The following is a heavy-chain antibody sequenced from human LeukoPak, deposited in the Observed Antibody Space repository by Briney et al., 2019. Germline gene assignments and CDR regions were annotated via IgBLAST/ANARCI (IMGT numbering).Heavy chain of an antibody. CDR2: ISSSSSYT. J-gene: IGHJ4*02. CDR3: AREGSYSLVDY. D-gene: IGHD5-18*01. Sequence: GGSLRLSCAASGFTFISYSMNWVRQAPGKGLEWVSSISSSSSYTYYADSVKGRFTISRDNAKNSLYLQMNSLRAENTAGYYCAREGSYSLVDYWGQGNLVTVSS. V-gene: IGHV3-21*01. CDR1: GFTFISYS.